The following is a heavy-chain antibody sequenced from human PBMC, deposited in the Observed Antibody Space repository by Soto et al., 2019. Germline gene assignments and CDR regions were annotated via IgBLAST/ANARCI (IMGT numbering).Heavy chain of an antibody. V-gene: IGHV4-31*03. CDR2: IYYSGST. D-gene: IGHD2-21*01. CDR1: GGSISSGGYY. Sequence: PSGTLSLTCTVSGGSISSGGYYWSWIRQHPGKGLEWIGYIYYSGSTYYNPSLKSRVTISVDTSKNQFSLKLSSVTAADTAVYYCARAVMEYYGMDVWGQGTTVTVSS. J-gene: IGHJ6*02. CDR3: ARAVMEYYGMDV.